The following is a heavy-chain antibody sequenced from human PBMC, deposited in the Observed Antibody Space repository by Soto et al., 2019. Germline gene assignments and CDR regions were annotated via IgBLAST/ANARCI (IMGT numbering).Heavy chain of an antibody. Sequence: ASVKVSCKASGYTFTSYAMHWVRQAPGQRLEWMGWINAGNGNTKYSQKFQGRVTITRDTSASTAYMELSSLRSEDTAGYYCARGGGFTIFGVGRALFDPWGQGTLVTVSS. CDR3: ARGGGFTIFGVGRALFDP. CDR2: INAGNGNT. CDR1: GYTFTSYA. D-gene: IGHD3-3*01. V-gene: IGHV1-3*01. J-gene: IGHJ5*02.